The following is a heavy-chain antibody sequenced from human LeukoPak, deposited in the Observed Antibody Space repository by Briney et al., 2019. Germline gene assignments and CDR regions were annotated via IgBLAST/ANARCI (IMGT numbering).Heavy chain of an antibody. CDR3: AGSWSGGESIGFGY. V-gene: IGHV1-69*05. D-gene: IGHD2-21*01. J-gene: IGHJ4*02. Sequence: ASVKVSCKASGGTFSSYAISWVRQAPGQGLEWMGGIIPIFGTANYAQKFQGRVTITTDESTSTAYMELSSLRSEDTAVYYCAGSWSGGESIGFGYWGQGTLVTVSS. CDR2: IIPIFGTA. CDR1: GGTFSSYA.